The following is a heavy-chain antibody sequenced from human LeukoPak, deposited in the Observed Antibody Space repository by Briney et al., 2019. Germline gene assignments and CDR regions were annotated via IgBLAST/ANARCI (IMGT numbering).Heavy chain of an antibody. J-gene: IGHJ6*03. V-gene: IGHV4-39*07. CDR2: ISYTGIP. CDR3: ARVEEGYGSGRRENYYYYYMDV. Sequence: SETLSLTCSVSGGSISSSSYYWAWIRQTPWKGLEWIGFISYTGIPDHNPSLKSRVTISVDTSKKQFSLKLSSVTAADTAVYYCARVEEGYGSGRRENYYYYYMDVWGKGTTVTISS. D-gene: IGHD3-10*01. CDR1: GGSISSSSYY.